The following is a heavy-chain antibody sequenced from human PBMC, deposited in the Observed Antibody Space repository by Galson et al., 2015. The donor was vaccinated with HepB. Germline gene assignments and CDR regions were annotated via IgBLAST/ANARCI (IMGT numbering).Heavy chain of an antibody. D-gene: IGHD2-8*02. CDR1: GYTFTSFA. Sequence: SVKVSCKASGYTFTSFAITWVRQAPGQGLEWMGWISAYNGNTNYAQNFQGRVTMTTDTSTSTGHLELRNLRSDDTALYYCTFLAVVTGGVGDFWGQGTLVTVSS. CDR2: ISAYNGNT. J-gene: IGHJ4*02. CDR3: TFLAVVTGGVGDF. V-gene: IGHV1-18*01.